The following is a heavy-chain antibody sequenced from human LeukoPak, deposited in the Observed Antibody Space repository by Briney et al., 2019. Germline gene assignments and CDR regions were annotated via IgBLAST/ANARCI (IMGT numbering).Heavy chain of an antibody. CDR1: GGSISSGGYY. CDR2: IYYSGST. V-gene: IGHV4-31*03. D-gene: IGHD6-19*01. CDR3: ARDVAVAGYAFDI. Sequence: PSETLSLTCTVSGGSISSGGYYWSWIRQHPGKGLEWIGYIYYSGSTYYNPSLKSRVTISVDTSKNQFSLKLSSVTAADTAVYYCARDVAVAGYAFDIWGQGTMVTVSS. J-gene: IGHJ3*02.